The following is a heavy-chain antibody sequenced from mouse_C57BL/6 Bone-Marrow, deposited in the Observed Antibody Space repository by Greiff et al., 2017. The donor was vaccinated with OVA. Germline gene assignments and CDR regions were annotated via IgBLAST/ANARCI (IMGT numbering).Heavy chain of an antibody. Sequence: DVKLVESGGGLVKPGGSLKLSCAASGFTFSSYAMSWVRQTPEKRLEWVATISDGGSYTYYPENVKGRFTISRDNAKNNLYLQMSHLKSEDTAMYYCAGDRGLHHDYWGQGTTLTVSS. V-gene: IGHV5-4*01. CDR1: GFTFSSYA. CDR3: AGDRGLHHDY. CDR2: ISDGGSYT. J-gene: IGHJ2*01. D-gene: IGHD2-4*01.